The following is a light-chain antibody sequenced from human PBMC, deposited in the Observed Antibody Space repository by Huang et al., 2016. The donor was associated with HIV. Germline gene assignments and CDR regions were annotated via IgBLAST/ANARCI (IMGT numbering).Light chain of an antibody. CDR1: QSVDSN. Sequence: EIVMTQSPATLSVSPGERATLSCRASQSVDSNLAWYQLKPDEAPRLVIYAASTRATGIPPRFSGSGSGTEFTLTITSLQSEDLAVYCCQQYYNWPPRYTFGQGTKLEIK. V-gene: IGKV3-15*01. J-gene: IGKJ2*01. CDR3: QQYYNWPPRYT. CDR2: AAS.